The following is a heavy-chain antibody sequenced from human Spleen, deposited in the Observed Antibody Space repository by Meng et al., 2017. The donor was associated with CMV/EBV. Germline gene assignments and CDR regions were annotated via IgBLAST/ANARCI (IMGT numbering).Heavy chain of an antibody. CDR2: IHPHKGDT. CDR3: ARDNNWGSDY. D-gene: IGHD7-27*01. CDR1: GYTFAALY. Sequence: SCMASGYTFAALYFLCLRQAPGLGLEWMGWIHPHKGDTNSAQQFQGRVTLTRDTSINTSYMELTRLTSDDTAVYYCARDNNWGSDYWGQGTLVTVSS. J-gene: IGHJ4*02. V-gene: IGHV1-2*02.